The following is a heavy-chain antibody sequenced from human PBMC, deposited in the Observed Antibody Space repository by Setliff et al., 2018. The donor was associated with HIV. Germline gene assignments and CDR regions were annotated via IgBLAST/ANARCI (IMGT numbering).Heavy chain of an antibody. J-gene: IGHJ5*02. CDR2: IIPNFTTT. CDR1: GGGFSNHA. CDR3: ATLNEYAYQTGGWFDP. D-gene: IGHD3-16*01. V-gene: IGHV1-69*13. Sequence: SVKVSCKASGGGFSNHAITWVRQAPGQGLEWMGVIIPNFTTTDYAQKFRGRLTINADESTDTAYMELRSLRSADTAIYYCATLNEYAYQTGGWFDPWGQGTPVTVSS.